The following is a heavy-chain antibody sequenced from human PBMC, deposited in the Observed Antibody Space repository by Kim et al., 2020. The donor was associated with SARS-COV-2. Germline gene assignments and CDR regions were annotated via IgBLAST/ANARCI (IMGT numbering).Heavy chain of an antibody. J-gene: IGHJ6*02. Sequence: GGSLRLSCAASGFTFSSYGMHWVRQAPGKGLEWVAVIWYDGSNKYYADSVKGRFTISRDNSKNTLYLQMNSLRAEDTAVYYCAKDGGVAGNDYYYGMDVWGQGTTVTVSS. CDR1: GFTFSSYG. V-gene: IGHV3-33*06. CDR2: IWYDGSNK. D-gene: IGHD6-19*01. CDR3: AKDGGVAGNDYYYGMDV.